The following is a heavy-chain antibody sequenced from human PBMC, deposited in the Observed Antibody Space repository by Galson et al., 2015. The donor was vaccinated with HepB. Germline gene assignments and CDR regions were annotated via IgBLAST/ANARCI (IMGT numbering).Heavy chain of an antibody. D-gene: IGHD5-18*01. V-gene: IGHV1-69*13. CDR3: AQNLDTAMVSGDY. CDR2: IIPIFGTA. J-gene: IGHJ4*02. CDR1: GGTFSSYA. Sequence: SVKVSCKASGGTFSSYAISWVRQAPGQGLEWMGGIIPIFGTANYAQKFQGRVTITADESTSTAYMELSSLRSEDTAVYYCAQNLDTAMVSGDYWGQGTLVTVSS.